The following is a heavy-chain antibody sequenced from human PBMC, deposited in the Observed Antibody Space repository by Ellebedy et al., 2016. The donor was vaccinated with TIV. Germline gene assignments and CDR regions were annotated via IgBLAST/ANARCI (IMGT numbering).Heavy chain of an antibody. J-gene: IGHJ6*02. CDR1: GFTFSSYE. V-gene: IGHV3-48*03. CDR2: ISSSGSTI. CDR3: ARDGGFSYYYGMDV. Sequence: GGSLRLSCAASGFTFSSYEMNWVRQAPGKGLEWVSYISSSGSTIYYADSVKGRFTISRDNAKNSLYLQMNSLRAEDTAVYYCARDGGFSYYYGMDVWGQGTTVTVSS. D-gene: IGHD3-16*01.